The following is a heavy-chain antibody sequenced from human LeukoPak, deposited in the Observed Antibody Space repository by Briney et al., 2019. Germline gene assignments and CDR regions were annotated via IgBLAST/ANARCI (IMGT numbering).Heavy chain of an antibody. Sequence: SETLSLTCIVSGGSISNSYWSWIRQPPGKGLQWIGYIYYSGSTNCNPSLKSRVTISGDTSKNQFSLKLSSATAADTAVYYCARTLYSRGFYTVDYWGQGTLVTVSS. V-gene: IGHV4-59*08. CDR2: IYYSGST. J-gene: IGHJ4*02. D-gene: IGHD3-3*01. CDR1: GGSISNSY. CDR3: ARTLYSRGFYTVDY.